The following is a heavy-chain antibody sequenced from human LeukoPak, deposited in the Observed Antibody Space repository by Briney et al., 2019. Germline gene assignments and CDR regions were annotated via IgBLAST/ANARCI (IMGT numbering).Heavy chain of an antibody. CDR1: GYSISSGYY. D-gene: IGHD2-21*02. CDR2: IYHSGST. CDR3: ATSLPDAGVVTANTFDY. J-gene: IGHJ4*02. V-gene: IGHV4-38-2*02. Sequence: SETLSLTCTVSGYSISSGYYWGWIRQPPGKGLEWIGSIYHSGSTYYNPSLKSRVTISVDTSKNQFSLKLSSVTAADTAVYYCATSLPDAGVVTANTFDYWGQGTLVTVSS.